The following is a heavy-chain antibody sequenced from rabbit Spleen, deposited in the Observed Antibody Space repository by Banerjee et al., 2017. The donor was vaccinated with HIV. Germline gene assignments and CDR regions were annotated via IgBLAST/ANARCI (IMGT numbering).Heavy chain of an antibody. V-gene: IGHV1S40*01. J-gene: IGHJ4*01. CDR2: IYTGTGIT. D-gene: IGHD6-1*01. Sequence: QSLEESGGGLVQPEGSLTLTCTASGIDFSTYGITWVRQAPGKGLEWIGFIYTGTGITYYASWAKGRFTISKTSSTTVTLQMTSLTAADTATYFCARGDGGLEYATDQLHLWGPGTLVTVS. CDR3: ARGDGGLEYATDQLHL. CDR1: GIDFSTYG.